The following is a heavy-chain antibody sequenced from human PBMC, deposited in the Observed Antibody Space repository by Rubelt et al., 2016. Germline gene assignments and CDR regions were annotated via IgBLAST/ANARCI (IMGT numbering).Heavy chain of an antibody. CDR2: IKQDGSEK. D-gene: IGHD3-10*01. CDR1: GFTFSNYW. J-gene: IGHJ2*01. CDR3: ARGFRGFLNWYLDL. Sequence: EVQLVESGGGLVQPGGSLRLSCAASGFTFSNYWMSWVRQAPGKGLEWVANIKQDGSEKYYVDSVKGRFTVSRDFVKNTVQLQMDSLRPEDTSVYYCARGFRGFLNWYLDLWGRGALVAVSS. V-gene: IGHV3-7*01.